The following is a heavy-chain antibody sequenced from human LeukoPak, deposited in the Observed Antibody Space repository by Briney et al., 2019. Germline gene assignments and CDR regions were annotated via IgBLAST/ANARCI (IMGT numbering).Heavy chain of an antibody. D-gene: IGHD2-15*01. CDR3: ARDYGGSYYSDY. V-gene: IGHV3-30-3*01. CDR1: GFTFSSYA. J-gene: IGHJ4*02. CDR2: ISYDGSNK. Sequence: GGSLRLSCAASGFTFSSYAVHWVRQAPGKGLEWVAVISYDGSNKYYADSVKGRFTISRDNSKNTLYLQMNSLRGEDTAVYYCARDYGGSYYSDYWGQGTLVTVSS.